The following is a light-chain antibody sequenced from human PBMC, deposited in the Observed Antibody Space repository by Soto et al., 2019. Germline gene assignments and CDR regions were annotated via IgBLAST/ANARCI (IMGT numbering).Light chain of an antibody. CDR1: QSISSY. CDR3: QQSYSTPWT. J-gene: IGKJ1*01. CDR2: AAS. V-gene: IGKV1-39*01. Sequence: DIQMTQLPSSMSASVGDRVTITCRASQSISSYLNWYQQKPGKAPKLLIYAASALESGVPSRFSGSGSGTDFTLTISSLQPGDFATYYCQQSYSTPWTFGQGTKVDIK.